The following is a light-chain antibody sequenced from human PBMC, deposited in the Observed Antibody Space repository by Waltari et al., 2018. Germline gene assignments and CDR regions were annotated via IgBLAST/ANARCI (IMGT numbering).Light chain of an antibody. V-gene: IGKV1-33*01. CDR3: QQYDNLSLT. CDR2: DAS. CDR1: QDISNY. Sequence: DIQMTQSPSSLSASVGDRVTITCQASQDISNYLNWYQQKPWKAPKLLIYDASNLETGVTSRFSGSGSGTDFTFTISSLQPEDIATYYCQQYDNLSLTFGGGTKVEIK. J-gene: IGKJ4*01.